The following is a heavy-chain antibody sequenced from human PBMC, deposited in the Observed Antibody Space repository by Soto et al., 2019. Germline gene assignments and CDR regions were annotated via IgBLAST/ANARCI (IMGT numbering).Heavy chain of an antibody. D-gene: IGHD6-19*01. J-gene: IGHJ4*02. CDR2: IVVSSGHP. CDR1: GFSFGSSA. Sequence: LVQFGPEVKKPGTSLKVSCKTSGFSFGSSAVQWVRQVRGQRLEWIGWIVVSSGHPNVAQKFQDRVSLTRDLSTHTAFLELHSLTAEDSAMYYCAADVIGVAGDLDHWGQGTLVSVSS. CDR3: AADVIGVAGDLDH. V-gene: IGHV1-58*01.